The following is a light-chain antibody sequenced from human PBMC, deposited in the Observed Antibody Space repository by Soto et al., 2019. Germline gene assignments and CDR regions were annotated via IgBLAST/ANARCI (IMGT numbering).Light chain of an antibody. J-gene: IGKJ4*01. CDR1: QSLTSSF. V-gene: IGKV3-20*01. Sequence: EIVMTQSPATLSVSPGERATLSCRASQSLTSSFLAWYQQKPGQAPRLLISGASTRATGIPDRFSGSGSGTDFTLSISRLEPEDFAVYYCQQYSSSPSLTFGGGTKVDTK. CDR2: GAS. CDR3: QQYSSSPSLT.